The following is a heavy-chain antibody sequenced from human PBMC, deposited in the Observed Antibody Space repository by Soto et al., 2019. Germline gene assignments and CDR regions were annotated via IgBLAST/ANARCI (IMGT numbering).Heavy chain of an antibody. Sequence: GGSLRLSCAASGFTFSSYSMNWVRQAPGKGLEWVSSISSSSSYIYYADSVKGRFTISRDNAKNSLYLQMNSLRAEDTAVYYCARANTKLYDSSGYYFPDYYYGMDVWGQGTTVAVYS. CDR3: ARANTKLYDSSGYYFPDYYYGMDV. CDR1: GFTFSSYS. D-gene: IGHD3-22*01. J-gene: IGHJ6*02. V-gene: IGHV3-21*01. CDR2: ISSSSSYI.